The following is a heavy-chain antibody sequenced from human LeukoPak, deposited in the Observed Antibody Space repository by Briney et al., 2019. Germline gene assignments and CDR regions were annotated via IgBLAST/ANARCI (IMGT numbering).Heavy chain of an antibody. CDR3: AKKTSYCAGDCYPYYFDH. D-gene: IGHD2-21*02. Sequence: TGGSLRLSCATSGFAFSSYTMGWVRQAPGKGLEWVSAITGSGGSTYYADSVKDRFTISRDNSKNTLYLQMNSLRADDTAVYYCAKKTSYCAGDCYPYYFDHWGQGTLVTVSS. V-gene: IGHV3-23*01. J-gene: IGHJ4*02. CDR1: GFAFSSYT. CDR2: ITGSGGST.